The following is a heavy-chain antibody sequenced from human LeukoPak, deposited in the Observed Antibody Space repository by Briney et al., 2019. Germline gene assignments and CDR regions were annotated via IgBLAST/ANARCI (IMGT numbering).Heavy chain of an antibody. Sequence: GASVKVSFKSSGGTFSSYTFSWVRQPPGQGLEWMGRIITILGIANYAQKFQGRITITADKTTSTAYMELSSLRSEDTAVYYCARASQAKYSSSTWGQGTLVTVSS. CDR2: IITILGIA. V-gene: IGHV1-69*02. D-gene: IGHD6-6*01. CDR1: GGTFSSYT. CDR3: ARASQAKYSSST. J-gene: IGHJ5*02.